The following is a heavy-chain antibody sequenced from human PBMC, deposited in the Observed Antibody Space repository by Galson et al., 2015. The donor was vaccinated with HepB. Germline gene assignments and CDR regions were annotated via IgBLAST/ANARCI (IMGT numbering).Heavy chain of an antibody. J-gene: IGHJ5*02. Sequence: SLRLSCAASGFTFSNAWMSWVRQAPGKGLEWVGRIKSKTDGGTTDYAAPVKGRFTISRDDSKNTLYLQMNSLKTEDTAVYYCTTDQSWNSGTACFDPWGQGTLVTVSS. V-gene: IGHV3-15*01. CDR2: IKSKTDGGTT. CDR1: GFTFSNAW. D-gene: IGHD1-7*01. CDR3: TTDQSWNSGTACFDP.